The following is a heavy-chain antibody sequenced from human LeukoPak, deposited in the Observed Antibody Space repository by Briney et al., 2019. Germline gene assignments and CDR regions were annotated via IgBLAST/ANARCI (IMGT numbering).Heavy chain of an antibody. Sequence: SQTLSLTCVLSGDIVSSNSVTWNWIRQSPSRGLEWLGRTYYRSNLYNDYVVSVKSRTTINPDTSKNQLSLQLNSVTPEDTAVYYCAGSLWGSGTMDIWGQGTMVTVS. CDR3: AGSLWGSGTMDI. CDR2: TYYRSNLYN. V-gene: IGHV6-1*01. CDR1: GDIVSSNSVT. J-gene: IGHJ6*02. D-gene: IGHD4/OR15-4a*01.